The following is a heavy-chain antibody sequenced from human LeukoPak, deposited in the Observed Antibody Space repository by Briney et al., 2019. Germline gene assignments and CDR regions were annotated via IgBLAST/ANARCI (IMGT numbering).Heavy chain of an antibody. Sequence: ASVKVSCKASGYTFTSYGISWVRQAPGQGLEWMGWISAYNGNTNYAQKLQGRVTMTTDTSTSTAYMELRSLRSDDTAVHYCARLAEYYYDSSGYYYYFDYWGQGTLVTVSS. CDR1: GYTFTSYG. CDR3: ARLAEYYYDSSGYYYYFDY. J-gene: IGHJ4*02. D-gene: IGHD3-22*01. V-gene: IGHV1-18*01. CDR2: ISAYNGNT.